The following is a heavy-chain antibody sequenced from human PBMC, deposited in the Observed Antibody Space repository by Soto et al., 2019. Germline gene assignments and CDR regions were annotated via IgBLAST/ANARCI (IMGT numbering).Heavy chain of an antibody. CDR1: GYTFTSYG. J-gene: IGHJ4*02. Sequence: QVQLVQSGAEVKKPGASVKVSCKASGYTFTSYGISWVRQAPGQGLEWMGWISAYNGNTNYAQQLQGRVTMTTDTSTSTAYMERRSLRSDDTAVYYCARGEVGQWLVQPLFDYWGQGTLVTVSS. V-gene: IGHV1-18*04. D-gene: IGHD6-19*01. CDR3: ARGEVGQWLVQPLFDY. CDR2: ISAYNGNT.